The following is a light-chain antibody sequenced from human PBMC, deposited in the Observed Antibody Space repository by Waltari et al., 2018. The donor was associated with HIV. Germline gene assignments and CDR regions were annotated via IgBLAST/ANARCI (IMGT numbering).Light chain of an antibody. V-gene: IGLV1-40*01. J-gene: IGLJ3*02. CDR3: QSYDSSLGRV. Sequence: QSVLTQPPSVSGAPGQRVTISCTGSSSNTGAGYDVHWYQQLPGTAPKLLIYGNSNRPSGVPDRFSGSKSGTSASLAITGLQAEDEADYYCQSYDSSLGRVFGGGTKLTVL. CDR2: GNS. CDR1: SSNTGAGYD.